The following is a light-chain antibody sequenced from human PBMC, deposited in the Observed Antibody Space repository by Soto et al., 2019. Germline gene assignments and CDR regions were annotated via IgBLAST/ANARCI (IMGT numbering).Light chain of an antibody. J-gene: IGKJ5*01. V-gene: IGKV1-39*01. CDR3: QQSYSTPNT. CDR1: QSISSY. Sequence: IQMTQSPSSLSASVGDRVTITCRASQSISSYLNWYQQKPGKAPKLLIYAASSVQSGVPSRFSGSGSGTDFTLTISSLQPEEFATYYCQQSYSTPNTFGQGTLLET. CDR2: AAS.